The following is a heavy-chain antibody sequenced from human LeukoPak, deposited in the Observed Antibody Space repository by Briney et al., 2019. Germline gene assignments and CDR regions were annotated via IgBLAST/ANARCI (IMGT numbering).Heavy chain of an antibody. Sequence: PSETLSLTCAVSGGSISSGGYSWSWIRQPPGKGLEWIGYIYHSGSTYYNPSLKSRVTISVDRSKNQFSLKLSSVTAADTAVYHCARGRRYAAAAGPRTFDYWGQGTLVTVSS. V-gene: IGHV4-30-2*01. CDR3: ARGRRYAAAAGPRTFDY. J-gene: IGHJ4*02. D-gene: IGHD6-13*01. CDR1: GGSISSGGYS. CDR2: IYHSGST.